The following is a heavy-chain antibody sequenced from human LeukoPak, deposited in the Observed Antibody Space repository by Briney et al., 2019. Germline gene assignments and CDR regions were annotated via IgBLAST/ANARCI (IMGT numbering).Heavy chain of an antibody. CDR1: GLTFRNYA. D-gene: IGHD2-15*01. J-gene: IGHJ4*02. CDR3: AKGGHYSFFDY. Sequence: PGGSLRLSCAASGLTFRNYAMSWVREAPGKGLEWVSTISGDGTETFFADSVRGRLTISRDYSKSTVSLQMNSLRVEDMAVYYCAKGGHYSFFDYWGRGTLVIVSS. CDR2: ISGDGTET. V-gene: IGHV3-23*01.